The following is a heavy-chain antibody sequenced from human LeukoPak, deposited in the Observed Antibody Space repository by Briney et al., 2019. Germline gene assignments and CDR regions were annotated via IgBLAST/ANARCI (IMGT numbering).Heavy chain of an antibody. Sequence: GGSLRLSCAASGFTFSSYSMNWVRQAPGKGLEWVSSINSSSYIYYADSVKGRFTISRDNAKNSLYLQMNSLRAEDTAVYYCARDLLPTVTTGTFDYWGQGTLVTVSS. D-gene: IGHD4-17*01. CDR1: GFTFSSYS. CDR2: INSSSYI. V-gene: IGHV3-21*01. CDR3: ARDLLPTVTTGTFDY. J-gene: IGHJ4*02.